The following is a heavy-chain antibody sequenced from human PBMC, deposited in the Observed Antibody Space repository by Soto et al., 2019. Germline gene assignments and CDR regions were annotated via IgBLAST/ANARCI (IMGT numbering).Heavy chain of an antibody. Sequence: ASVKVSCKASGYTFTIYAMHWVRQAPGQRLEWMGWINAGNGNTKYSQKFQGRVTITRDTSASTAYMELSSLRSEDTAVYYCARRMPITMIVVAHNWFDPWGQGTLVTVS. CDR3: ARRMPITMIVVAHNWFDP. J-gene: IGHJ5*02. V-gene: IGHV1-3*01. D-gene: IGHD3-22*01. CDR2: INAGNGNT. CDR1: GYTFTIYA.